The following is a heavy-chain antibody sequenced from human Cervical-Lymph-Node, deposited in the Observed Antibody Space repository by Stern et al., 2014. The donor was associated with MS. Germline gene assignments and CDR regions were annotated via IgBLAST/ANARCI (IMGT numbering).Heavy chain of an antibody. CDR1: GFSFSDSG. D-gene: IGHD4-23*01. CDR2: SSYDGTHK. V-gene: IGHV3-30*18. CDR3: AKDLGGNAFDY. J-gene: IGHJ4*02. Sequence: QVQLVESGGGVVQPGRSLRLSCAASGFSFSDSGIHWVRQAPGKALEWVAVSSYDGTHKYDTDSVKGRGTISRDNSKNTVYLEMNSLRSDDTAVYYCAKDLGGNAFDYWGQGTLVSVSS.